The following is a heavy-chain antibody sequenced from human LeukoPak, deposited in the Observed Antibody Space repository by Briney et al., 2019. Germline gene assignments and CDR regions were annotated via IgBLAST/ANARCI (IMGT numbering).Heavy chain of an antibody. V-gene: IGHV3-23*01. J-gene: IGHJ6*02. CDR2: ISGSGGST. D-gene: IGHD3-22*01. CDR1: GFTFSSYA. CDR3: AKDPRGYDSGRMDV. Sequence: PGGSLRLSCAASGFTFSSYAMSWARQAPGKGLEWVSTISGSGGSTYYADSVKGRFTISRDNSKNTLYLQMNSLRAEDTAVYYCAKDPRGYDSGRMDVWGQGTTVTVSS.